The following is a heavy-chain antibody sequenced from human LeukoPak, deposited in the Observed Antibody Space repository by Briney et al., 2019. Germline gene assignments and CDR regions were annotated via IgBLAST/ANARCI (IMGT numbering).Heavy chain of an antibody. CDR2: IYASGGT. J-gene: IGHJ4*02. CDR3: ARERWAAGDY. D-gene: IGHD6-13*01. Sequence: SETLSLTCTVSGGSISNYYWSWIRQPPGKGLEWIGYIYASGGTNYNPSLKSRVTISVDTSKNQFSLKLSSVTAADTAVYYCARERWAAGDYWGQGTLVTVSS. CDR1: GGSISNYY. V-gene: IGHV4-59*12.